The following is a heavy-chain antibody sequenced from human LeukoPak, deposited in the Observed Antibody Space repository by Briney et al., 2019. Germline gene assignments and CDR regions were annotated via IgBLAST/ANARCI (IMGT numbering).Heavy chain of an antibody. CDR3: ARRQIVVVFDY. Sequence: SQTLSLTCTVSGGSISSGSYYWSWIRQPAGKGLEWIGRIYTSGSTNYNPSLKSRVTISVDTSKNQFSLKLSSVTAADTAVYYCARRQIVVVFDYWGQGTLVTVSS. V-gene: IGHV4-61*02. J-gene: IGHJ4*02. CDR2: IYTSGST. CDR1: GGSISSGSYY. D-gene: IGHD3-22*01.